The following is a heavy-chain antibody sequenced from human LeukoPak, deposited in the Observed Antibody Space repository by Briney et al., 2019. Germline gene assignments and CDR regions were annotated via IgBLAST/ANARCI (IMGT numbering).Heavy chain of an antibody. D-gene: IGHD2-21*01. V-gene: IGHV3-53*01. CDR2: IYSGGST. CDR1: GFTVSSNY. J-gene: IGHJ6*02. Sequence: PGGSLRLSCAASGFTVSSNYMSWVRQAPGKGLEWVSVIYSGGSTYYADSVKGRFTISRDNSKNTLYLQMNSLRAEDTAVYYCARASSYDYYYYGMDVWGQGTTVTVSS. CDR3: ARASSYDYYYYGMDV.